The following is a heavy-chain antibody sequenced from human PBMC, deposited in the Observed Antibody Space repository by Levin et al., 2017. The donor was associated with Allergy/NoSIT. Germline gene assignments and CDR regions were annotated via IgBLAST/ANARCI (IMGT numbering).Heavy chain of an antibody. Sequence: TGGSLRLSCAASGFTFSSYGMHWVRQAPGKGLEWVAVISYDGSNKYYADSVKGRFTISRDNSKNTLYLQMNSLRAEDTAVYYCAKDGLMWYSGYDLIGGYYFDYWGQGTLVTVSS. D-gene: IGHD5-12*01. CDR2: ISYDGSNK. J-gene: IGHJ4*02. CDR3: AKDGLMWYSGYDLIGGYYFDY. V-gene: IGHV3-30*18. CDR1: GFTFSSYG.